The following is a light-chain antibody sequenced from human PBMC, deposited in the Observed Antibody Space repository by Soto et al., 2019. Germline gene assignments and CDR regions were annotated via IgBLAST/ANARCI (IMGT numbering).Light chain of an antibody. CDR2: AAS. CDR3: QQSDSTPYT. J-gene: IGKJ2*01. Sequence: DIQMTQSPSSLSASVGDRVTITCRASQSIRSYLSWYQQKPGKAPNLLIYAASSLQSGVPSRFSGSGSGTDFTLTISSLQPEDFATYYCQQSDSTPYTFGQGTNLEIK. CDR1: QSIRSY. V-gene: IGKV1-39*01.